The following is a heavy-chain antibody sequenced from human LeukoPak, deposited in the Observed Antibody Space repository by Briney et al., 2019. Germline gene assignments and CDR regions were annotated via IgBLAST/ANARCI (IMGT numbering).Heavy chain of an antibody. CDR3: ARGSGCSSSSCHAGEFDY. CDR2: IFNSGSA. J-gene: IGHJ4*02. CDR1: GDSISSYS. Sequence: SETLSLTCTVSGDSISSYSWNWIRQPAGEGLEWIGHIFNSGSANYNPSLKSRVTMSVDTSKNQFSLNLTSVTAADTAVYYCARGSGCSSSSCHAGEFDYWGQGTQVTVSS. D-gene: IGHD2-2*01. V-gene: IGHV4-4*07.